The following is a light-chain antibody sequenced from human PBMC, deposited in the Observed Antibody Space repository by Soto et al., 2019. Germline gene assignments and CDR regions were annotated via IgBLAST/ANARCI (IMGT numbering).Light chain of an antibody. CDR2: KAS. CDR3: QQYHIYSGT. V-gene: IGKV1-5*03. CDR1: QTIDSW. Sequence: DLQMTQSPSTRSASVGHRDIITCRASQTIDSWLAWYQQRPGKPPNLLIYKASTLASGVPSRFSGSGSGTEFTLTINSLQPDDFATYYCQQYHIYSGTFGQGTKVDI. J-gene: IGKJ1*01.